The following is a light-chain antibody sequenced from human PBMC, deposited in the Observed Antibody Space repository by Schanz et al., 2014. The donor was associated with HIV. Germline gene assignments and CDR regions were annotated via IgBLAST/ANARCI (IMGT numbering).Light chain of an antibody. Sequence: EIVMTQSPATLSVSPGERATLSCRASQSVSSNLAWYQQKPGQAPRLLIFGASTRATGIPASFSGSGSGAEFTLTISSLQAEDVAVYYCQKYYSTPRTFGQGTKVEIK. CDR1: QSVSSN. CDR2: GAS. CDR3: QKYYSTPRT. J-gene: IGKJ1*01. V-gene: IGKV3-15*01.